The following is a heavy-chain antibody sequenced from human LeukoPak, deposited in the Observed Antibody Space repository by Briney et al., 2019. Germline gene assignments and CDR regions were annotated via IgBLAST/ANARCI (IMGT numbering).Heavy chain of an antibody. Sequence: PSETLSLTCAVYGGSFSGYYWSWIRQPLGKGLEWIGEINHSGSTNYNPSLKSRVTISVDTSKNQFSLKLSSVTAADTAVYYCARGRRMRLQSFWFDPWGQGTLVTVSS. D-gene: IGHD4-11*01. J-gene: IGHJ5*02. CDR1: GGSFSGYY. CDR3: ARGRRMRLQSFWFDP. V-gene: IGHV4-34*01. CDR2: INHSGST.